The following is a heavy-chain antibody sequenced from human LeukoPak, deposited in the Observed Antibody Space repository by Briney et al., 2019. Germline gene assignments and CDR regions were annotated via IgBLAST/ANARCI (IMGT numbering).Heavy chain of an antibody. CDR2: IDTSNGYI. J-gene: IGHJ3*01. CDR3: ARQAYTNGQSAGAFDV. CDR1: GYTFTSHT. D-gene: IGHD1-1*01. Sequence: ASVKVSCKASGYTFTSHTIHWVRQAPGQRLEWMSWIDTSNGYIRYSPEFQGRVTITMDTSATTAYMELKNLIYEDVAVYYCARQAYTNGQSAGAFDVWGQGTMVTVSS. V-gene: IGHV1-3*03.